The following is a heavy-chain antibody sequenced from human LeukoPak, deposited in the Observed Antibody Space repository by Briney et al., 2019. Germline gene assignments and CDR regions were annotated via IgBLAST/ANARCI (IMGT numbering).Heavy chain of an antibody. CDR1: GFTFSSYG. V-gene: IGHV3-33*01. CDR2: IWYDGSNK. CDR3: ARVVPAAMGVDY. Sequence: GGSLRLSCAASGFTFSSYGMHWVRQAPGKGLEWVAVIWYDGSNKYYADSVKGRFTISRDNSKNTLYLQMNSLRAEDTAVCYCARVVPAAMGVDYWGQGTLVTVSS. D-gene: IGHD2-2*01. J-gene: IGHJ4*02.